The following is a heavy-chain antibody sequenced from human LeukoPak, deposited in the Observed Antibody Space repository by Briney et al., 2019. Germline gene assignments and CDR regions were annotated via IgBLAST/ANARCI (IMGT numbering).Heavy chain of an antibody. CDR2: IKQGGSEK. Sequence: GGSLRLSCAASGFTFSSYWMTWVRQAPGKGLEWVANIKQGGSEKYYVDSVKGRFTISRDNAKSSLYLQMNSLRAEDTAVYYCARDGFCSSTTCYVPDYYNMDVWGQGTTVTVSS. D-gene: IGHD2-2*03. J-gene: IGHJ6*02. CDR3: ARDGFCSSTTCYVPDYYNMDV. V-gene: IGHV3-7*01. CDR1: GFTFSSYW.